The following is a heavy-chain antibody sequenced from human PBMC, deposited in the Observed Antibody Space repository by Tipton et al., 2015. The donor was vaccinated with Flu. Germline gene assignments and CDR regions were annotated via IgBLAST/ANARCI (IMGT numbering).Heavy chain of an antibody. V-gene: IGHV4-38-2*02. CDR3: AKVLFGWVES. D-gene: IGHD3-16*01. Sequence: TLSLTCTASGYSISSGYYWGWIRQPPGKGLEWIGSIYHSGSTYYNSSLKSRLAMSIDTSKKQFSLRLSSVTAADTAVYYCAKVLFGWVESWAQGTLVTVSS. CDR1: GYSISSGYY. J-gene: IGHJ5*01. CDR2: IYHSGST.